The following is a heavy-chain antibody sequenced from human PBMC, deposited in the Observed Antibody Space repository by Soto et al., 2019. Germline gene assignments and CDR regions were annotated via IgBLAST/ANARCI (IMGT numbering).Heavy chain of an antibody. J-gene: IGHJ4*02. CDR1: GGSISSYY. CDR3: ARAAMGGSSWPFDY. D-gene: IGHD6-13*01. V-gene: IGHV4-59*12. CDR2: IYYSGST. Sequence: SETRSLTCTVSGGSISSYYWSWIRQPPGKGLEWIGYIYYSGSTNYNPSLKSRVTISVDTSKNQFSLKLSSVTAADTAVYYCARAAMGGSSWPFDYWGQGTLVTVSS.